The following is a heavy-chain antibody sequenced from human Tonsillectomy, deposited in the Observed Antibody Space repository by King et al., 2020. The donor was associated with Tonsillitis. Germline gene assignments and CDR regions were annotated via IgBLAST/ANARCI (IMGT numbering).Heavy chain of an antibody. CDR2: ISSSSSYI. CDR1: GFTFSSYS. V-gene: IGHV3-21*01. D-gene: IGHD2-8*01. CDR3: ARAGTTDIVLMVYAIYYYYGMDV. Sequence: VQLVESGGGLVKPGGSLRLSCAASGFTFSSYSMNWVRQAPGKGLEWVSSISSSSSYIYYADSVKGRFTISRDNAKNSLYLQMNSLRAEDTAVYYCARAGTTDIVLMVYAIYYYYGMDVWGQGTTVTVSS. J-gene: IGHJ6*02.